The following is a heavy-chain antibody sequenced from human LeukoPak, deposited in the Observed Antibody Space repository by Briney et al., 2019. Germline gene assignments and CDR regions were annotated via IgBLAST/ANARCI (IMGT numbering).Heavy chain of an antibody. J-gene: IGHJ4*02. V-gene: IGHV4-4*07. Sequence: SETLSLTCTVSHGSIGTYYWSWIRQPAGKGLDWIGRIYTSGSTKKNPSLSSRVTISIDASKNQFSLRLSSLTAADTAIYYCARDSGRRGYPEYSFDYWGQRTPVIVFS. CDR3: ARDSGRRGYPEYSFDY. CDR2: IYTSGST. D-gene: IGHD3-10*01. CDR1: HGSIGTYY.